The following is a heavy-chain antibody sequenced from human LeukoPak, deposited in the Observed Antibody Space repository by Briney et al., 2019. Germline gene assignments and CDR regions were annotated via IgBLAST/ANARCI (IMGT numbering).Heavy chain of an antibody. J-gene: IGHJ4*02. CDR1: GGTFSSYA. CDR3: ARADSSGYYSPFDY. D-gene: IGHD3-22*01. CDR2: IIPIFSTA. Sequence: SVKVSCKASGGTFSSYAISWVRQAPGQGLEWMGGIIPIFSTANYAQKFQGRVTITADESTSTAYMELSSLRSEDTAVYYCARADSSGYYSPFDYWGQGTLVTVSS. V-gene: IGHV1-69*13.